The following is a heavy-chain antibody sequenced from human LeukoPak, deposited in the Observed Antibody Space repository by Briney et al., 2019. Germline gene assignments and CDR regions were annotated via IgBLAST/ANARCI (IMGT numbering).Heavy chain of an antibody. J-gene: IGHJ4*02. CDR2: IIPILGIA. V-gene: IGHV1-69*04. Sequence: ASVKVSCNASGGTFSSYAISWVRQAPGQGLEWMGRIIPILGIANYAQKFQGRVTITADKSTSTAYMELSSLRSEDTAVYYCATFGPGGLPSSPLDYWGQGTLVTVSS. D-gene: IGHD1-26*01. CDR3: ATFGPGGLPSSPLDY. CDR1: GGTFSSYA.